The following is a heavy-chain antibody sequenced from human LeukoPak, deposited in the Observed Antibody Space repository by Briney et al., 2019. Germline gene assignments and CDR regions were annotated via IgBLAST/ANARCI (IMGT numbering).Heavy chain of an antibody. J-gene: IGHJ4*02. V-gene: IGHV4-59*01. Sequence: SETLSLTCNVIGDCFTDYYLNWIRQPPGNRLECSVYIYYNENSNYSPSLKGRVTLSVDTSRNQFSLHLASVTAADTAMYYCARDGGLQSHFDFWGQGILVTVAS. CDR2: IYYNENS. CDR3: ARDGGLQSHFDF. CDR1: GDCFTDYY. D-gene: IGHD3-16*01.